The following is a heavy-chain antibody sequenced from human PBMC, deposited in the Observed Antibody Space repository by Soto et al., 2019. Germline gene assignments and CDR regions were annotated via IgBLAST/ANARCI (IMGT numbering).Heavy chain of an antibody. D-gene: IGHD1-26*01. J-gene: IGHJ4*02. V-gene: IGHV4-39*01. CDR3: ARLPPGWEEYYFDY. Sequence: QLQLQESGPGLVKPSETLSLTCTVSGGSISSSSYYWGWIRQPPGKGLEWIGSIYYSGSTYYNPSLKSRVTMTVDTSKYQFSLKLSSVTAADTAVYYCARLPPGWEEYYFDYWGQGTLVTVSS. CDR2: IYYSGST. CDR1: GGSISSSSYY.